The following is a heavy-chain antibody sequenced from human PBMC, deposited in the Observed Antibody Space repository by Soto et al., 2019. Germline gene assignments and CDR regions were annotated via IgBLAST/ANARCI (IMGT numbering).Heavy chain of an antibody. J-gene: IGHJ6*02. CDR1: GYTFTSYA. CDR2: INAGNGNT. D-gene: IGHD3-10*01. Sequence: ASVKVSCKASGYTFTSYAMHWVRQAPGQRLEWMGWINAGNGNTKYSQKFQGRVTITRDTSASTAYMELSSLRSEDTAVYYCARELYGSGAYYHYGMDVWGQGTTVT. CDR3: ARELYGSGAYYHYGMDV. V-gene: IGHV1-3*01.